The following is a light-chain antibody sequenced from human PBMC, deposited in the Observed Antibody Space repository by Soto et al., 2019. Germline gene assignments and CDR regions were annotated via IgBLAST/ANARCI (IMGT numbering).Light chain of an antibody. J-gene: IGLJ2*01. CDR1: TSNLGNNY. CDR3: ASWDNSLSAVV. V-gene: IGLV1-51*02. CDR2: ENN. Sequence: QSVLTQPPSVSAAPGQKVTISCSGSTSNLGNNYVSWYQQLPGTAPKLLIYENNKRPSEIPDRLSGSKSGTSATLGITGLQTGDEADYYCASWDNSLSAVVFGGGTKLTVL.